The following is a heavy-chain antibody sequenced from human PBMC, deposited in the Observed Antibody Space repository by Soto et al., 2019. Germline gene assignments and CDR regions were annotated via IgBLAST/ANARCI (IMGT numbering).Heavy chain of an antibody. CDR1: GFTFSSYA. D-gene: IGHD3-9*01. CDR3: AKDLVHYDILTGPRRGWFDP. V-gene: IGHV3-23*01. CDR2: ISGSGGST. J-gene: IGHJ5*02. Sequence: EVQLLESGGGLVQPGGSLRLSCAASGFTFSSYAMSWVRQAPGKGLEWVSAISGSGGSTYYADSVKGRFTISRDNSKNTLYLQMNSLRAEDTAVYYCAKDLVHYDILTGPRRGWFDPWGQGTLVTVSS.